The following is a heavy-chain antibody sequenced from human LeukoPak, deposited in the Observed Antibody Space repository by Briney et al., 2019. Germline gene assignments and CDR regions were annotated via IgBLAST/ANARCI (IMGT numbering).Heavy chain of an antibody. CDR2: IYSGGST. J-gene: IGHJ4*02. V-gene: IGHV3-53*01. Sequence: GGSLRLSCAASGFTVSSNYMSWVRQAPGKGLEWVSVIYSGGSTYYADSVKGRFTISRDNSKNTLYLQMNSLRAEDTAVYYCARNPGYYDSSGREDYWGQGTLVTVSS. CDR1: GFTVSSNY. D-gene: IGHD3-22*01. CDR3: ARNPGYYDSSGREDY.